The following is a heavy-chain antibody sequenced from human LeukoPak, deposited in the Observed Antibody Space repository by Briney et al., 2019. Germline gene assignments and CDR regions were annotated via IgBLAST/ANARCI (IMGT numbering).Heavy chain of an antibody. CDR2: ISTRGGTI. CDR3: ARDRDSSSWSSLNDAFDI. Sequence: PGGSLRLSCAVSGFTFSSYEMNWVRQALGKGLEWISYISTRGGTIYYADSVKGRFTISRDNAKNSLYLQMNSLRAEDTAVYYCARDRDSSSWSSLNDAFDIWGQGTMVTVSS. V-gene: IGHV3-48*03. J-gene: IGHJ3*02. CDR1: GFTFSSYE. D-gene: IGHD6-13*01.